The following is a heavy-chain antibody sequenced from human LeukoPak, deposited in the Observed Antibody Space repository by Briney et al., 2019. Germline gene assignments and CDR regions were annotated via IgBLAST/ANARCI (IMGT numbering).Heavy chain of an antibody. V-gene: IGHV3-9*01. CDR1: GFTFDDYA. J-gene: IGHJ4*02. CDR3: ARARHLAGYRNTWYDY. CDR2: ISWNSGSI. Sequence: PGGSLRLSCAASGFTFDDYAMHWVRQAPGKGLEWVSGISWNSGSIGYADSVKGRFTASRENAKSSLYLQMNNLRAEDTAVYYCARARHLAGYRNTWYDYWGQGTLVTVSS. D-gene: IGHD6-13*01.